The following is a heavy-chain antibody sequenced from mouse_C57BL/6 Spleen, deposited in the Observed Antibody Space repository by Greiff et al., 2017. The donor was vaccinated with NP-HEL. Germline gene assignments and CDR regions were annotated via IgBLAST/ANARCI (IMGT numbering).Heavy chain of an antibody. Sequence: EVQLVESGPGLVKPSQSLSLTCSVTGYSITRGYYWNWIRQFPGNKLEWMGYISYDGSNNYNPSLKNRISITRDTSKNQFFLKLNSVTTEDTATYYCARGLRRVAMDYWGQGTSVTVSS. D-gene: IGHD2-4*01. CDR3: ARGLRRVAMDY. CDR1: GYSITRGYY. CDR2: ISYDGSN. V-gene: IGHV3-6*01. J-gene: IGHJ4*01.